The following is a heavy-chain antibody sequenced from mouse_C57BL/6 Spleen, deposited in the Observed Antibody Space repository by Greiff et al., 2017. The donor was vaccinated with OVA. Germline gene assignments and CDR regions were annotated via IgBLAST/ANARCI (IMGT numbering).Heavy chain of an antibody. V-gene: IGHV1-69*01. CDR1: GYTFTSYW. CDR2: IDPSDSYT. D-gene: IGHD1-1*01. CDR3: ARPHYYGSSYEFAY. Sequence: VQLQQPGAELVRPGSSVKLSCKASGYTFTSYWMHWVKQRPGQGLEWIGEIDPSDSYTNYNQKFKGKSTLTVDKSSSTAYMQLSSLTSEDSAVYYCARPHYYGSSYEFAYWGQGTLVTVSA. J-gene: IGHJ3*01.